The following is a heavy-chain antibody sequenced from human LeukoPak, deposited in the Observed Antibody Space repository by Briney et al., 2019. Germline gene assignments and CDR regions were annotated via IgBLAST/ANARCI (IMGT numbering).Heavy chain of an antibody. CDR2: ISPSGGST. Sequence: ASVKVSCKASGYTFTSYYMHWVRQAPGQGLEWMGIISPSGGSTSYAQKFQGRVTMTRDMSTSTVYMELSSLRSEDTAVYYCARLASSSGRDYWGQGTLVTVSS. D-gene: IGHD6-6*01. CDR1: GYTFTSYY. CDR3: ARLASSSGRDY. V-gene: IGHV1-46*01. J-gene: IGHJ4*02.